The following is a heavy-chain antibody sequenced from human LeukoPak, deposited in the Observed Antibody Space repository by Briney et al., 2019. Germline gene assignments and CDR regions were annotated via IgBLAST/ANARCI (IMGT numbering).Heavy chain of an antibody. CDR1: GYTFTSYD. CDR3: VKVSYYYDSSGYYVMYYFDY. V-gene: IGHV1-8*03. J-gene: IGHJ4*02. CDR2: MNPNSGNT. D-gene: IGHD3-22*01. Sequence: ASVKVSCKASGYTFTSYDINWVRQATGQGLEWMGWMNPNSGNTGYAQKFQGRGTITRNTSISTAYMELSSLRSEDTAVYYCVKVSYYYDSSGYYVMYYFDYWGQGTLVTVSS.